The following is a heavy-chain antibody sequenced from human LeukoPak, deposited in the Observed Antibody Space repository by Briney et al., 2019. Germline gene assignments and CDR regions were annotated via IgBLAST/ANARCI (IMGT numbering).Heavy chain of an antibody. D-gene: IGHD2-15*01. CDR1: GFTFSTYG. CDR2: ISYDGSDN. Sequence: GRSLRLSCAASGFTFSTYGMHWVRQAPGKGLEWVAVISYDGSDNYFGDSVKGRFTISRDNSKNTLYLQMNSLRAEDTAVYYCAKEVCSTVRSGGSCYYYGMDVWGQGTTVTVSS. J-gene: IGHJ6*02. V-gene: IGHV3-30*18. CDR3: AKEVCSTVRSGGSCYYYGMDV.